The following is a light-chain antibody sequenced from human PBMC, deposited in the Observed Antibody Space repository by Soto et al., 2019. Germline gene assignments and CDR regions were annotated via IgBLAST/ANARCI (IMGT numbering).Light chain of an antibody. CDR2: AAS. J-gene: IGKJ1*01. V-gene: IGKV1-39*01. Sequence: DIPMTQSPSSLSASVGDRVTITCRASQSISSYLNWYQQKPGKAPKLLIYAASSLQSGVPSRFSGSGSGTDFTLTISSLQPEDFATYYCQQSYSTYPTFGQGTKVEIK. CDR1: QSISSY. CDR3: QQSYSTYPT.